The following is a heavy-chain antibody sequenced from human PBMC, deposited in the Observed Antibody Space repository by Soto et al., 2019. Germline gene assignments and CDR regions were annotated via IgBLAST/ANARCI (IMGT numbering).Heavy chain of an antibody. CDR3: ARADPDASVGY. CDR2: ISYSGST. J-gene: IGHJ4*02. Sequence: LSLTCTVSGGSMSSHYWTWLRQPPGKGLEWIGYISYSGSTYYNPSLKSRVTISADTSRNQFSLKLSSVIAADTAVYYCARADPDASVGYWGQGTLVTVS. CDR1: GGSMSSHY. D-gene: IGHD3-16*01. V-gene: IGHV4-59*11.